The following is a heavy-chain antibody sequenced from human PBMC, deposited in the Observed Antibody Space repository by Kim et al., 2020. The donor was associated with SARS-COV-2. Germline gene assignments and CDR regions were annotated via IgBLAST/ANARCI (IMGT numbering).Heavy chain of an antibody. V-gene: IGHV4-31*02. D-gene: IGHD3-10*01. J-gene: IGHJ4*02. Sequence: YYNPSLKSRVTISVDTSKNQFSLKLSSVTAADTAVYYCARVSMVRYYFDYWGQGTLVTVSS. CDR3: ARVSMVRYYFDY.